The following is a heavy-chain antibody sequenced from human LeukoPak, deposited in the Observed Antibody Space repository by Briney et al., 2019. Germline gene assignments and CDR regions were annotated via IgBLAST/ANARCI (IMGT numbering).Heavy chain of an antibody. D-gene: IGHD5-24*01. V-gene: IGHV1-3*01. CDR1: GYTFTSYA. CDR2: INAGNGNT. Sequence: GASAKVSCKASGYTFTSYAMHWVRQAPGQRLEWMGWINAGNGNTKYSQKFQGRVTITRDTSASTAYMELSSLRSEDTAVYYCARDQVATILFDYWGQGTLVTVSS. CDR3: ARDQVATILFDY. J-gene: IGHJ4*02.